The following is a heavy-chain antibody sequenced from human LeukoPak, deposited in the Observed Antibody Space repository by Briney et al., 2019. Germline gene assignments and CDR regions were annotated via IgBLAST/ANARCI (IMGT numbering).Heavy chain of an antibody. CDR3: ARLKKDTAMVTSDAFDI. J-gene: IGHJ3*02. CDR1: GGSISSYY. CDR2: IYYSGST. Sequence: SETLSLTCTVSGGSISSYYWSWIRQPPGKGLEWIGYIYYSGSTNYNPSLKGRVTISVDTSKNQFPLKLSSVTAADTAVYYCARLKKDTAMVTSDAFDIWGQGTMVTVSS. V-gene: IGHV4-59*08. D-gene: IGHD5-18*01.